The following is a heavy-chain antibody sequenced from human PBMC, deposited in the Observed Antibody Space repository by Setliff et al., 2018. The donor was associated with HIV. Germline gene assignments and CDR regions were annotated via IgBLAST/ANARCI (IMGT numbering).Heavy chain of an antibody. D-gene: IGHD6-6*01. CDR2: IYYSGTT. J-gene: IGHJ4*02. CDR1: GGSISSYY. V-gene: IGHV4-59*08. CDR3: ARHVGYSSSSLDY. Sequence: PSETLSLTCTVSGGSISSYYWSWIRQPPGKGLEWIGYIYYSGTTNYNPSLKSRVTLSVDTSKNQFSLKLSSVTAADTAVYYCARHVGYSSSSLDYWGQGTLVTVSS.